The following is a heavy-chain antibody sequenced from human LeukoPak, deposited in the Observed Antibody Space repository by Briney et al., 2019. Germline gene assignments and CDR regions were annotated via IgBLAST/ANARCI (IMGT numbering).Heavy chain of an antibody. CDR3: ARARYTNSWYAVDI. CDR1: GDSISSSSYY. Sequence: PSETLSLTCTVSGDSISSSSYYWTWIRQPPGKGLEWIGYFYHTGSNNYSPSLKSRVTMYVDTSKNQLSLKLSSVTAADTAMYYCARARYTNSWYAVDIWGQGTMVTVSS. V-gene: IGHV4-61*05. CDR2: FYHTGSN. D-gene: IGHD6-13*01. J-gene: IGHJ3*02.